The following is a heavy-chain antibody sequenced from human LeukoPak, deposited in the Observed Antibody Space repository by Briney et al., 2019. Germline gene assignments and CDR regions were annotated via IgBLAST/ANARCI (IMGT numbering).Heavy chain of an antibody. Sequence: PGGALRLSCAASGFTFSSYSMSWVRQAPGKGLEGVSTITGSGGSAFYADSVKGRFTISRDNSKNTLYLQMNSLRAEDTAVYYCAKDPLSSGGHYLDSWGQGTLVTVSS. V-gene: IGHV3-23*01. D-gene: IGHD4-23*01. CDR2: ITGSGGSA. J-gene: IGHJ4*02. CDR3: AKDPLSSGGHYLDS. CDR1: GFTFSSYS.